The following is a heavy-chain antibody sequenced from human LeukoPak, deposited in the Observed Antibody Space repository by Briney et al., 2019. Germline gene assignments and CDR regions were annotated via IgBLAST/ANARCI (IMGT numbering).Heavy chain of an antibody. V-gene: IGHV4-34*01. D-gene: IGHD6-19*01. CDR2: INHSGST. Sequence: SETLSLTCAVYGGSFSGYYWSWIRQPPGKGLEWIGEINHSGSTNYNPSLKSRVPISVDTSKNQFSLKLSSVTAADTAVYYCARHDPYSSGWYYYYYYMDVWGKGTAVTISS. J-gene: IGHJ6*03. CDR1: GGSFSGYY. CDR3: ARHDPYSSGWYYYYYYMDV.